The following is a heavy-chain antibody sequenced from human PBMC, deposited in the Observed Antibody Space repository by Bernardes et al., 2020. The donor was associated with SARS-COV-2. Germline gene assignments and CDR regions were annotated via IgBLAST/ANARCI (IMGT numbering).Heavy chain of an antibody. V-gene: IGHV3-21*01. J-gene: IGHJ6*04. CDR3: SKDKKEDLVSTIARRFYDYDGMDV. CDR1: GFTFRSSS. Sequence: GGSLRLSCAVSGFTFRSSSMNWVRQAPGTGLAWVSSLRRSGDYQFYADSVKGRFTISRDNAQNFLYLQMISLRAEDTAVYYCSKDKKEDLVSTIARRFYDYDGMDVWGKGTTVTVSS. D-gene: IGHD5-12*01. CDR2: LRRSGDYQ.